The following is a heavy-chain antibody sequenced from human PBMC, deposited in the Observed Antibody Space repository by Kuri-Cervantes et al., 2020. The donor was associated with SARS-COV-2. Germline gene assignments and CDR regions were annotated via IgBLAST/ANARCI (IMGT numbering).Heavy chain of an antibody. Sequence: GGSLRLSCAASGFTFSDYYMSWIRQAPGKGLEWVSSISSSSSYIYYADSVKGRFTISRDNAKNSLYLQMNSLRAEDTAVYYCARTVTGSGEQWQHDYWGQGTLVTVSS. D-gene: IGHD6-19*01. CDR1: GFTFSDYY. CDR2: ISSSSSYI. CDR3: ARTVTGSGEQWQHDY. V-gene: IGHV3-11*06. J-gene: IGHJ4*02.